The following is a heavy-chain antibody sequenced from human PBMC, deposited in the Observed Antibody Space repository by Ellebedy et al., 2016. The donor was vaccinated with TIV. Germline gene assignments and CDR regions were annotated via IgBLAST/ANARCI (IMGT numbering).Heavy chain of an antibody. CDR3: ARASVVMDIVATIVVWFDP. CDR2: INPNSGGT. V-gene: IGHV1-2*02. Sequence: ASVKVSXXASGYTFTGYYMHWVRQAPGQGLEWMGWINPNSGGTNYAQKFQGRVTMTRDTSISTAYMELSRLRSDDTAVYYCARASVVMDIVATIVVWFDPWGQGTLVTVSS. CDR1: GYTFTGYY. J-gene: IGHJ5*02. D-gene: IGHD5-12*01.